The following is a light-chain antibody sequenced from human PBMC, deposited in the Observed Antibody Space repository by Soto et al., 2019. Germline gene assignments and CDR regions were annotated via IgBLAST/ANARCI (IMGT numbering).Light chain of an antibody. J-gene: IGKJ5*01. CDR3: QQTFGKPLVT. CDR1: QSISSW. Sequence: DIQMTQSPSTLSASVGDRVTITCRASQSISSWLAWYQQKPGKAPKLLIYKASTLESGVPSRFSGSGSGTEFTLTISSLQPDDFAIYYCQQTFGKPLVTFGQGTRLEI. V-gene: IGKV1-5*03. CDR2: KAS.